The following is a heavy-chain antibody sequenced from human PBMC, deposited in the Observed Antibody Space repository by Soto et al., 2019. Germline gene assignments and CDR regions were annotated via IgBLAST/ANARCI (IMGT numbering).Heavy chain of an antibody. CDR2: VNPSGGHT. CDR3: ARGGHVVVVTAALDY. V-gene: IGHV1-46*01. Sequence: QVQLMQSGAEVKKPGASVKVSCKASGDTFTDYYIHWVRQAPGQGLEWMGTVNPSGGHTTYAQHSPGRGTMSRDQATSTLYMELTSLTSEDTAVYYGARGGHVVVVTAALDYWGQGTLVTVSS. CDR1: GDTFTDYY. J-gene: IGHJ4*02. D-gene: IGHD2-21*02.